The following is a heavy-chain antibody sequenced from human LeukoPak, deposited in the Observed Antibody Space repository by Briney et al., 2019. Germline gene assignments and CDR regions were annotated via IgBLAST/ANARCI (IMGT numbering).Heavy chain of an antibody. Sequence: GGSLRLSCAASGFTFDDHAMHWVRQAPGKGLVWVSGLTWNSNIIGYADSVKGRFTISRDNAKNSLYLHMTSLRLEDTALYYCAKGYGDSSRSHYDFWGRGTLVSVSS. J-gene: IGHJ4*02. V-gene: IGHV3-9*01. D-gene: IGHD3-22*01. CDR2: LTWNSNII. CDR3: AKGYGDSSRSHYDF. CDR1: GFTFDDHA.